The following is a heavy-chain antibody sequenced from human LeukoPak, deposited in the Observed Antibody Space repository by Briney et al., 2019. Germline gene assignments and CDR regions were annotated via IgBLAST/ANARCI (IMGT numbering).Heavy chain of an antibody. CDR3: ARTSFFEAGMDV. J-gene: IGHJ6*02. Sequence: ASVKVSCKASGYTFTSYYMHWVRQAPGQGLEWMGIINPSGGSTSYAQKFQGRVTMTRDTSTSTVYMELSNLRSEDTAVYYCARTSFFEAGMDVWGQGTTVTVSS. CDR1: GYTFTSYY. CDR2: INPSGGST. D-gene: IGHD2-15*01. V-gene: IGHV1-46*01.